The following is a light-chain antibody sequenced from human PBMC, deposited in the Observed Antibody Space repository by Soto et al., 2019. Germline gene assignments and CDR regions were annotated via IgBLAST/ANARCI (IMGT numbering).Light chain of an antibody. CDR3: QQYNNWPPWT. J-gene: IGKJ1*01. CDR2: GAS. Sequence: IVMTQSPTTLSVSPGERATLSCRASQSVDTNLAWYQHKPGQAPRLLIYGASSRATGIPARFSGSGSGTDFTLTISSLQSEDFAVYYCQQYNNWPPWTFGQGTKVEIK. V-gene: IGKV3-15*01. CDR1: QSVDTN.